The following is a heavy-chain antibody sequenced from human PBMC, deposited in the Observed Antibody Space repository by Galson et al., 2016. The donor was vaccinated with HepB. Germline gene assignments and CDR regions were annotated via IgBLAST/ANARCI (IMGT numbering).Heavy chain of an antibody. J-gene: IGHJ5*02. Sequence: SETLSLTCTVSGDSIRSSTYYWGWIRQPPGKGLEWIGSIYYSGSTYLNPSLKSRVTISVDTPKNQFSLRLNSVTAADTAVYYCARGLPDYDSSGYYFTWGQGTLVTVSS. CDR2: IYYSGST. CDR3: ARGLPDYDSSGYYFT. CDR1: GDSIRSSTYY. V-gene: IGHV4-39*07. D-gene: IGHD3-22*01.